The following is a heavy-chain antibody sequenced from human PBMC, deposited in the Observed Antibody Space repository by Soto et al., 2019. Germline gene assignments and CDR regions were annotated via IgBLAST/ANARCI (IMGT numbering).Heavy chain of an antibody. CDR3: ARDSIRVPADFDY. D-gene: IGHD1-20*01. CDR1: GFTFTNYG. J-gene: IGHJ4*02. Sequence: WGSLRLSCAASGFTFTNYGFRCFGQDPGKWREWVAAIWSDGNNRYNGGAVEGRFTISKDNSKNMLYLQMNDLRVEDTALYYCARDSIRVPADFDYWGQGTLVTVSS. V-gene: IGHV3-33*01. CDR2: IWSDGNNR.